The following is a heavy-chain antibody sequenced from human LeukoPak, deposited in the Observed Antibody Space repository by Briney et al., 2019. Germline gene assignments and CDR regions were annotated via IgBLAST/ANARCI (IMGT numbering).Heavy chain of an antibody. J-gene: IGHJ3*02. CDR2: ISYSGGT. V-gene: IGHV4-39*02. CDR1: GGSIIGNNHY. D-gene: IGHD3-22*01. CDR3: AREVEYYDSSGYRPHAFDI. Sequence: SETLSLTCTVSGGSIIGNNHYWGWTRQPPGKGLEWFGSISYSGGTAYNPSLRSRVTISVDTSKNQFSLKVNSVTAADTAVYYCAREVEYYDSSGYRPHAFDIWGQGTLVTVST.